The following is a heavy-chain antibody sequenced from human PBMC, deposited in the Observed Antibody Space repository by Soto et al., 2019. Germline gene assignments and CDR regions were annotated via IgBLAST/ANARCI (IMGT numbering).Heavy chain of an antibody. CDR1: GGSISSYY. V-gene: IGHV4-59*01. Sequence: SETLSLTCTVSGGSISSYYWSWIRQPPGKGLEWIGYIYYSGSTNYNPSLKSRVTISVDTSKNQFSLKLSSVTAADTAAYYCARDLPLVMSRRGGAFDIWGQGTMVTVSS. CDR2: IYYSGST. CDR3: ARDLPLVMSRRGGAFDI. D-gene: IGHD2-21*01. J-gene: IGHJ3*02.